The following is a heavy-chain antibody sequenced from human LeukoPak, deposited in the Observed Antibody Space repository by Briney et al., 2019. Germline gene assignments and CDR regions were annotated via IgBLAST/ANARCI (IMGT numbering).Heavy chain of an antibody. CDR3: ARGRPHGNDY. J-gene: IGHJ4*02. CDR2: IASDGSST. D-gene: IGHD4-23*01. V-gene: IGHV3-74*01. CDR1: GFNFNSYT. Sequence: GGSLRLSCAASGFNFNSYTMNWVRQAPGKGLVWVSRIASDGSSTTYADSVKGRFSISRDNAKNTLYLQMNSLRVEDTAVYYCARGRPHGNDYWGQGTLVTVSS.